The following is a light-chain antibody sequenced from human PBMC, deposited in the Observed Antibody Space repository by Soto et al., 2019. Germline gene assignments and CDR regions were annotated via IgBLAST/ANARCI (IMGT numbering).Light chain of an antibody. CDR1: QSISSY. V-gene: IGKV1-39*01. Sequence: DIQMTQSPSSLSASVGDRVTITCRASQSISSYLNWYQQKPGKAPKLPIYAASSLQSGVPSRFSGSGSWTDFTLTISSLQPEDFATYYCQQSYSTPLTFGGGTKVESK. CDR3: QQSYSTPLT. J-gene: IGKJ4*01. CDR2: AAS.